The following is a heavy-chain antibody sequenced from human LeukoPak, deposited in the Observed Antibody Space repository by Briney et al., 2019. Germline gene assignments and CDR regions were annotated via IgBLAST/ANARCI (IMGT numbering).Heavy chain of an antibody. J-gene: IGHJ4*02. V-gene: IGHV3-9*01. D-gene: IGHD6-13*01. Sequence: GGSLRLSCAASGFTFSSYAMSWVRQAPGKGLEGVSGISWNSGSIGYADSVKGRFTISRDNAKNSLYLQMNSLRAEDTALYYCAKDERAAAGTALDYWGQGTLVTVSS. CDR2: ISWNSGSI. CDR3: AKDERAAAGTALDY. CDR1: GFTFSSYA.